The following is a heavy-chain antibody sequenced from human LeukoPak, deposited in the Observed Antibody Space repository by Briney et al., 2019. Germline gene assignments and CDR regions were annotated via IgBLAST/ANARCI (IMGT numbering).Heavy chain of an antibody. D-gene: IGHD3-10*01. Sequence: PGGSLRLSCAASGFTFNSCSMNWVRQAPGKGLEWVSSISSSSSYIYYADSVKGRFTISRDNAKNSLYLQMNSLRAEDTAVYYCAIDRDPWVRGIPISFDYWGQGTLVTVSS. CDR3: AIDRDPWVRGIPISFDY. CDR2: ISSSSSYI. V-gene: IGHV3-21*01. J-gene: IGHJ4*02. CDR1: GFTFNSCS.